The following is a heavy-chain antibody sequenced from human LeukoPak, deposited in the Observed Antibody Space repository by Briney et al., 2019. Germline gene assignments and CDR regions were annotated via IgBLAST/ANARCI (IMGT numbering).Heavy chain of an antibody. Sequence: PSETLSLTCTVSGGSISSYYWSWIRQPPGKGLEWIGYIYYSGSTNYNPSLKSRVTISVDTSKNQFSLKLSSVTAAVTAVYYCARGGVGGLSLGYYYMDVWGKGTTVTISS. D-gene: IGHD2-8*02. V-gene: IGHV4-59*01. CDR3: ARGGVGGLSLGYYYMDV. CDR2: IYYSGST. CDR1: GGSISSYY. J-gene: IGHJ6*03.